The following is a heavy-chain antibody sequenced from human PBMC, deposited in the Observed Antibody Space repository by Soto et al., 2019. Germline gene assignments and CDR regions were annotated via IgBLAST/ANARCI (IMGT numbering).Heavy chain of an antibody. CDR2: VYYTGAT. CDR3: ARVFGEMAN. D-gene: IGHD3-10*02. V-gene: IGHV4-59*01. Sequence: QVQLQESGPGLVRPSETLSLIFTVSGGSINIYYWNWIRQSPGKGLEWIGYVYYTGATNYNPSLKSRVTISVDASKQNFALKLTSVTAAETAVYYCARVFGEMANWGQGTLVTVAS. CDR1: GGSINIYY. J-gene: IGHJ4*02.